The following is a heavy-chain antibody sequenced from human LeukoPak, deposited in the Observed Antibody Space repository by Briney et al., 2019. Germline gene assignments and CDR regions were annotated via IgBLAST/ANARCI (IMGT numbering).Heavy chain of an antibody. V-gene: IGHV3-30*02. J-gene: IGHJ4*02. CDR2: IRYDESNK. D-gene: IGHD6-13*01. CDR1: GFTFSNYG. Sequence: GGSLRLSCAASGFTFSNYGMHWARQAPGKGLEWVAFIRYDESNKYYADSVKGRFTISRDNSKNTLYLQMNSLRAEDTAVYYCAKRYAAAGTLDYWGQGTLVTVSS. CDR3: AKRYAAAGTLDY.